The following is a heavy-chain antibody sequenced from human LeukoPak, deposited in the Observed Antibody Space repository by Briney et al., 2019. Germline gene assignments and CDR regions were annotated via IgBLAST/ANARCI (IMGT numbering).Heavy chain of an antibody. Sequence: ASVKVSRKASGYTFTSYDINWVRQATGQGLEWMGWMNPNSGNTGYAQKFQGRVTITRNTSISTAYMELSSLRSEDTAVYYCARGGGSGWYDGNWFDPWGQGTLVTVSS. CDR3: ARGGGSGWYDGNWFDP. D-gene: IGHD6-19*01. CDR2: MNPNSGNT. V-gene: IGHV1-8*03. J-gene: IGHJ5*02. CDR1: GYTFTSYD.